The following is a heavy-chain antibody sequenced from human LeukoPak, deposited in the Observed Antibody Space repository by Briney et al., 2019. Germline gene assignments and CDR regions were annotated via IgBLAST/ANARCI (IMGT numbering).Heavy chain of an antibody. CDR3: ARGSYDFWSGWTDWFDP. D-gene: IGHD3-3*01. CDR2: IYYSGST. CDR1: GGFISSSSYY. Sequence: SETLSLTCTVSGGFISSSSYYWGWIRQPPGKGLEWIGSIYYSGSTYYNPSLKSRVTISVDTSKNQFSLKLSSVTAADTAVYYCARGSYDFWSGWTDWFDPWGQGTLVTVSS. J-gene: IGHJ5*02. V-gene: IGHV4-39*01.